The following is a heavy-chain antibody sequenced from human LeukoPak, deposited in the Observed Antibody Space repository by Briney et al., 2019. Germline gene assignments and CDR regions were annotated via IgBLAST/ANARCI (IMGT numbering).Heavy chain of an antibody. J-gene: IGHJ3*02. Sequence: VASVKVSCKASGYTFTSYYMYWVRQAPGQGLEWMGIINPSGGSTSYAQKFQGRVTMTRDTSTSTVYMELSSLRSEDTAVYYCARGFYSSGWYEERLARYDAFDIWGQGTMVTVSS. CDR3: ARGFYSSGWYEERLARYDAFDI. CDR2: INPSGGST. D-gene: IGHD6-19*01. V-gene: IGHV1-46*01. CDR1: GYTFTSYY.